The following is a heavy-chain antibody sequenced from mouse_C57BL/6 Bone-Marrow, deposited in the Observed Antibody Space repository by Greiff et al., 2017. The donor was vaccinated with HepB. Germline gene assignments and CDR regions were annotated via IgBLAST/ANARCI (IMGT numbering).Heavy chain of an antibody. D-gene: IGHD2-5*01. CDR3: ARRGPTIVTTWYFDV. CDR2: ISDGGSYT. J-gene: IGHJ1*03. V-gene: IGHV5-4*01. Sequence: VQLKQSGGGLVKPGGSLKLSCAASGFTFSSYAMSWVRQTPEKRLEWVATISDGGSYTYYPDNVKGRFTISRDNAKNNLYLQMSHLKSEDTAMYYCARRGPTIVTTWYFDVWGTGTTVTVSS. CDR1: GFTFSSYA.